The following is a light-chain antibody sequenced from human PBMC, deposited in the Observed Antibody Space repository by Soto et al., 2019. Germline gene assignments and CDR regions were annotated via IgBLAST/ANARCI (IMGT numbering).Light chain of an antibody. V-gene: IGKV3-20*01. J-gene: IGKJ2*01. CDR1: QTVSSF. CDR2: GAS. CDR3: QQYGNSPYT. Sequence: EIVLTQSPGTLSLSPGERATLSCRASQTVSSFLAWYQQKPGQAPRLIIYGASSRATGIPDRFSGSGSGTDFTLTISRLEPEDFAVYYGQQYGNSPYTFGQGTKLEIK.